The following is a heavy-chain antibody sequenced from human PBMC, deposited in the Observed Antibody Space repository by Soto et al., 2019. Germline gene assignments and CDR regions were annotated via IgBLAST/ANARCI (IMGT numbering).Heavy chain of an antibody. J-gene: IGHJ4*02. D-gene: IGHD1-26*01. Sequence: QVQLVQSGAEVKKPGASVKVSCKASGYTFTSYGISWVRQAPGQGLEWMGWISAYNGNTNYAQKLQGRVILTTDTSTSTAYMEVRSLRSDDTAVYYCARDPGPSYREVPPPFGYWGQGTLVTVSS. V-gene: IGHV1-18*01. CDR2: ISAYNGNT. CDR3: ARDPGPSYREVPPPFGY. CDR1: GYTFTSYG.